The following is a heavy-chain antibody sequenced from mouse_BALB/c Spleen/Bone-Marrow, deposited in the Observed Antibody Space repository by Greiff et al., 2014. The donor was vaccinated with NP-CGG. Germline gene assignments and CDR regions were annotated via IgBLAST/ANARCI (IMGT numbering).Heavy chain of an antibody. CDR1: GFAFTSYS. CDR2: INPSSGYN. V-gene: IGHV1-4*01. CDR3: ARGGNFDY. J-gene: IGHJ2*01. D-gene: IGHD1-1*01. Sequence: QVQLKQSGAELARPGASVKMSCKASGFAFTSYSMHWVKQRPGQGLEWIGYINPSSGYNNYNQKFKDKATLTADKSSSTAYMQLSSLTSEDSAVYYCARGGNFDYWGQGTTLTVSS.